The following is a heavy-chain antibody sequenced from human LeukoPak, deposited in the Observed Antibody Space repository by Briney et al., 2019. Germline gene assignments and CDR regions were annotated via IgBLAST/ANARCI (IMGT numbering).Heavy chain of an antibody. CDR2: ISWNSGSI. CDR3: AKARSYCGGDCYLDAFDI. CDR1: GFTFDDYA. D-gene: IGHD2-21*02. Sequence: PGGSLRLSCAASGFTFDDYAMHWVRQAPGKGLEWVSGISWNSGSIGYADSVKGRFTISRDNAKNSLYLQMNSLRAEDTALYYCAKARSYCGGDCYLDAFDIWGQGTMVTVSS. J-gene: IGHJ3*02. V-gene: IGHV3-9*01.